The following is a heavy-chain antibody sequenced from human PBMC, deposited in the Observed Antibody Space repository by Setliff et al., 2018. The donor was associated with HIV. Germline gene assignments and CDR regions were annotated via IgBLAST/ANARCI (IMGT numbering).Heavy chain of an antibody. CDR1: GDAFTDYY. Sequence: ASVKVSCKASGDAFTDYYMHWVRQAPGQGLEWMGRINPNSGGTNYAQKFQGRVTMTRDTSISTAYMELSRLRSDDTAVYYCARDWVAGTSGYYYYYMDVWGKGTTVTVSS. CDR2: INPNSGGT. CDR3: ARDWVAGTSGYYYYYMDV. J-gene: IGHJ6*03. D-gene: IGHD6-19*01. V-gene: IGHV1-2*06.